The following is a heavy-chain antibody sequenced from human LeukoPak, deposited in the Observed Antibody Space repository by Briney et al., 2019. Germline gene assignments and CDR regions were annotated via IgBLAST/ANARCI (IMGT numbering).Heavy chain of an antibody. CDR1: GFTLSTYA. Sequence: GGSLRLSCAASGFTLSTYAMSWVRQAPGKGLEWVSAISVSAGSTYYADSVKGRFTISRDNSKNTLYLQMNSLRAEDTAVYYCAQTPYIVVIPTAVYFDYWGQGTLVTVSS. J-gene: IGHJ4*02. V-gene: IGHV3-23*01. CDR2: ISVSAGST. CDR3: AQTPYIVVIPTAVYFDY. D-gene: IGHD2-2*01.